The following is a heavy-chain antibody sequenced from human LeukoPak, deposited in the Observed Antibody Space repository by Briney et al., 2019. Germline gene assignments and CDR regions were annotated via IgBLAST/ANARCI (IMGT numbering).Heavy chain of an antibody. J-gene: IGHJ4*02. CDR1: GFTFSSSG. Sequence: GGSLRLSCAASGFTFSSSGMHWVRQAPGKGLEWVAVISYDGSNKYYADSVKGRFTFSRDNSKNTLYLQVNSLRAEDTAVYYCAKGGKWDVTPFDYWGQGTLVTVSS. CDR2: ISYDGSNK. D-gene: IGHD1-26*01. CDR3: AKGGKWDVTPFDY. V-gene: IGHV3-30*18.